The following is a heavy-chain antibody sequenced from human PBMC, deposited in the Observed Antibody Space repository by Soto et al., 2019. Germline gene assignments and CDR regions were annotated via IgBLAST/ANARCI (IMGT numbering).Heavy chain of an antibody. Sequence: PSETLSLTCTVSGGSISSGGYYWSWIRQHPGKGLEWIGYIYYSGSTYYNPSLKSRVTISVDTSKNQFSLKLSSVTAADTAVYYCAVYYYGSGSYYREDDAFDIWGQGTMVTVSS. J-gene: IGHJ3*02. CDR1: GGSISSGGYY. V-gene: IGHV4-31*03. CDR2: IYYSGST. CDR3: AVYYYGSGSYYREDDAFDI. D-gene: IGHD3-10*01.